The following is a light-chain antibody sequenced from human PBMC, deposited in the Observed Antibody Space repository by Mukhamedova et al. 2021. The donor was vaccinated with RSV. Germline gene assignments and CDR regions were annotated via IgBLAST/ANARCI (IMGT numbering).Light chain of an antibody. V-gene: IGLV1-51*01. J-gene: IGLJ3*02. Sequence: RPSGIPDRFSGSKSGTSATLDITGLQTEDEADYYCATWDTSLSAVFGGGTKLTVL. CDR3: ATWDTSLSAV.